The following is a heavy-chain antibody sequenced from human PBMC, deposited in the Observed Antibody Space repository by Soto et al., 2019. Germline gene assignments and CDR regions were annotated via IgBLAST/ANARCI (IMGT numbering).Heavy chain of an antibody. V-gene: IGHV4-59*01. D-gene: IGHD6-13*01. CDR2: IYYSGST. J-gene: IGHJ4*02. Sequence: SETLSLTCTVSGGSISSYYWSWIRQPPGKGLEWIGYIYYSGSTNYNPSLKSRVTISVDTSKNQFSLKLSSVTAADTAVYYCARDLRRAAEFDYWGQGTLVTVSS. CDR3: ARDLRRAAEFDY. CDR1: GGSISSYY.